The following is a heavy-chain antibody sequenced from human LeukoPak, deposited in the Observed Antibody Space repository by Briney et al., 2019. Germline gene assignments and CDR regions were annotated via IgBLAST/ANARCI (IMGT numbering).Heavy chain of an antibody. J-gene: IGHJ5*02. CDR1: GGSFSGYY. Sequence: SETLSLTCAVYGGSFSGYYWSWIRQPPGKGLEWIGEINHSGSTNYNPSLKSRVTISVDTSKNQFSLKLSSVTAADTAVYYCARGVRWFGEFSENWFDPWGQGTLVTVSS. D-gene: IGHD3-10*01. CDR2: INHSGST. V-gene: IGHV4-34*01. CDR3: ARGVRWFGEFSENWFDP.